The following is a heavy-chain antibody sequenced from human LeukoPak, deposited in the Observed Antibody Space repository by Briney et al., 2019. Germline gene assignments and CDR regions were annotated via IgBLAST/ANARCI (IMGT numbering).Heavy chain of an antibody. CDR2: INPNGGGT. V-gene: IGHV1-2*02. CDR3: ARVGADIVVVPAAMACDY. J-gene: IGHJ4*02. CDR1: GYTFTGYY. Sequence: GASLKISCKASGYTFTGYYMHWVRQAPGQGLEWMGWINPNGGGTNYAQTFQGRVTMSRDTSISTAYIEQSRLRADDTAVYYCARVGADIVVVPAAMACDYWGQGTLVTVSS. D-gene: IGHD2-2*01.